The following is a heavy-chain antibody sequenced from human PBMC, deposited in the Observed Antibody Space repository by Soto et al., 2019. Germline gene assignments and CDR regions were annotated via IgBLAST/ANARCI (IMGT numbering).Heavy chain of an antibody. V-gene: IGHV4-4*07. CDR3: ARDRGYRSGSFGS. CDR1: GGSISGYY. Sequence: KTSETLSLTCIVSGGSISGYYWSWIRQPAGKELEWIGRIYSDGTTNYNPSLKGRGTMSVDTSKKQISLKLTSVTAADTAMYYCARDRGYRSGSFGSWGQGVLVTVSS. CDR2: IYSDGTT. D-gene: IGHD5-18*01. J-gene: IGHJ5*02.